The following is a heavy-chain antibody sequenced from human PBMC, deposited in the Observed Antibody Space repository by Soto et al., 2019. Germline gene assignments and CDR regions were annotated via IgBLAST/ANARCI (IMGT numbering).Heavy chain of an antibody. Sequence: PSETLSLTCTVSGGSISGDYWSWIRQPPGKGLEWIGYINYSGTTNYNPSLRSRVTISVDTSKNQFSLKLSSVTAADTAVYYCTYYDSSGDYFDYWGQGTLVTVSS. CDR3: TYYDSSGDYFDY. J-gene: IGHJ4*02. V-gene: IGHV4-59*12. D-gene: IGHD3-22*01. CDR1: GGSISGDY. CDR2: INYSGTT.